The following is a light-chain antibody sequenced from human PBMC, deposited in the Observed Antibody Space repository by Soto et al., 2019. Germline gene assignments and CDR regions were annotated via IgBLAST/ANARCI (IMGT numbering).Light chain of an antibody. CDR1: QSLTNY. V-gene: IGKV3-20*01. CDR3: QQYGSTPRT. CDR2: GAS. J-gene: IGKJ1*01. Sequence: EIVLTQSPGTLSLSPGEGATLSCRASQSLTNYLAWYQHKPGQAPRLLIYGASSRATGIPDRFSGSESGTDFTLTVSRLEPEDFAVYYCQQYGSTPRTFGEGTKVEMK.